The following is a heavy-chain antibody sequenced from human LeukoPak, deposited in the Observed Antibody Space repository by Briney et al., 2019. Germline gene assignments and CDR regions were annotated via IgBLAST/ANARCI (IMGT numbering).Heavy chain of an antibody. Sequence: ASVKVSCKASGYTFTGYYMHWVRQAPGQGLEWMGWIIPIFGTANYAQKFQGRVTITTDESTSTAYMELSSLRSEDTAVYYCASRELRLDTAMDTLDYWGQGTLVTVSS. D-gene: IGHD5-18*01. J-gene: IGHJ4*02. CDR2: IIPIFGTA. CDR1: GYTFTGYY. CDR3: ASRELRLDTAMDTLDY. V-gene: IGHV1-69*05.